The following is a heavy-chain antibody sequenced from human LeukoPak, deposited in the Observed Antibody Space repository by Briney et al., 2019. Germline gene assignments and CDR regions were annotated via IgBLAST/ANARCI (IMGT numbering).Heavy chain of an antibody. V-gene: IGHV5-10-1*01. Sequence: GESLRISCKGSGYSFTSYWISWVRQMPGKGLEWMGGIDPSDSYTNYSPSFQGHVTISADKSISTAYLQWSSLKASDTAMYYCARQGRYCSSTSCSYFFDYWGQGTLVTVSS. CDR1: GYSFTSYW. D-gene: IGHD2-2*01. J-gene: IGHJ4*02. CDR2: IDPSDSYT. CDR3: ARQGRYCSSTSCSYFFDY.